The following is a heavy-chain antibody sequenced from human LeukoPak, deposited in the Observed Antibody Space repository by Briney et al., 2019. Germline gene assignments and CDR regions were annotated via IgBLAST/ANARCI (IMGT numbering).Heavy chain of an antibody. CDR2: IKPDGSEK. J-gene: IGHJ4*02. V-gene: IGHV3-7*01. CDR1: GFTFNNYW. D-gene: IGHD7-27*01. CDR3: ARDYVWGSSESDY. Sequence: GGSLRLSCAASGFTFNNYWMTWFRQTPGKGLEWVGNIKPDGSEKYYLDSVQGRFTISRDNAENSLFLQMSSLTVEDTAIYYCARDYVWGSSESDYWGQGTLVTVSS.